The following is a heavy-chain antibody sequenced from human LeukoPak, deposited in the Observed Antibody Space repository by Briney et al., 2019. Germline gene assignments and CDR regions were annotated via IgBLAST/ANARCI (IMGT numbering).Heavy chain of an antibody. V-gene: IGHV1-46*01. CDR2: INPSSGST. J-gene: IGHJ3*02. CDR3: ARGAITTEAFDI. D-gene: IGHD2-21*01. CDR1: GYTFTSYY. Sequence: ASVKVSCKASGYTFTSYYMHWVRQAPAQGLEWMGIINPSSGSTSYAQKFQGRVTMTRDTSTSTVYMELSSLRSEDTAVNYCARGAITTEAFDIWGQGTMVTVSS.